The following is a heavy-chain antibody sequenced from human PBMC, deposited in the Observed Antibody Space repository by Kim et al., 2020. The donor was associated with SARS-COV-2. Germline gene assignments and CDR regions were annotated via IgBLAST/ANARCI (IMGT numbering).Heavy chain of an antibody. CDR3: AKDIHGRHYGMDV. J-gene: IGHJ6*02. D-gene: IGHD2-21*01. Sequence: ADSVKGRFTISRDNSKNTLYLQMNSLRAEDTAVYYCAKDIHGRHYGMDVWGQGTTVTVSS. V-gene: IGHV3-30*02.